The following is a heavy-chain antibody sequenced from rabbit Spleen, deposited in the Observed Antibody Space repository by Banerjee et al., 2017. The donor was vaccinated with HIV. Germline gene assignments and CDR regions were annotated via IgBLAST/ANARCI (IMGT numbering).Heavy chain of an antibody. D-gene: IGHD4-1*01. J-gene: IGHJ6*01. V-gene: IGHV1S40*01. CDR2: IDSGSSGST. CDR3: ARDVSIVVAGVNYGMDL. CDR1: GFPSSISHN. Sequence: QSLEESGGDLVKLGESLTLAGTASGFPSSISHNMAWVRQAPGKGLEWIACIDSGSSGSTYYANWAKGRFTISKTSSTTVTLQMTSLTAADTATYFCARDVSIVVAGVNYGMDLWGPGTLVTVS.